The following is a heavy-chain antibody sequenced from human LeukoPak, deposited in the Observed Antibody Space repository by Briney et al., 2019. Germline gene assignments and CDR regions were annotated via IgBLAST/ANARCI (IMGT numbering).Heavy chain of an antibody. CDR1: GYSFTSYG. J-gene: IGHJ6*02. Sequence: ASVKVSCKASGYSFTSYGISWVRQAPGQGLEWMGWISTYSGNTKDAQRLQDRVTMTTDTSTRTVYMELRSLRSDDTAVYYCARELREAAAGTNYCYGMDVWGQGTTVTVSS. V-gene: IGHV1-18*01. D-gene: IGHD6-13*01. CDR3: ARELREAAAGTNYCYGMDV. CDR2: ISTYSGNT.